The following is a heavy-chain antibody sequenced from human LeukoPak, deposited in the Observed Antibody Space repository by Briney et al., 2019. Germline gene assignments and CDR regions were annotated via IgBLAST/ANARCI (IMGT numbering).Heavy chain of an antibody. CDR2: INGGGVNT. D-gene: IGHD4-11*01. CDR1: GFTFSSYA. V-gene: IGHV3-23*01. CDR3: AKDLYSNYGPADY. J-gene: IGHJ4*02. Sequence: GGSLRLSCAASGFTFSSYAMSWVRQAPGKGLEWVSTINGGGVNTHYADSVGGRFTVSRDNSKNTLFLQMNSLRDEDTAVYYCAKDLYSNYGPADYWGQGNLVTVSS.